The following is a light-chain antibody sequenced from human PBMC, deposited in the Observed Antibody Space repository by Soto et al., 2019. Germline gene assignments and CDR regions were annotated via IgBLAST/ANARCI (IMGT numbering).Light chain of an antibody. V-gene: IGLV2-14*01. CDR1: SSDVGGYNY. Sequence: QSALTQPASVSGSPGQSTTISCTGTSSDVGGYNYVSWYQQHPGKAPKLMIYDVSNRPSGVSNRFSGSKSGNTASLTISGLQAEDEADYYCSSYTSSSTPLWVFGTGTKVTVL. CDR3: SSYTSSSTPLWV. CDR2: DVS. J-gene: IGLJ1*01.